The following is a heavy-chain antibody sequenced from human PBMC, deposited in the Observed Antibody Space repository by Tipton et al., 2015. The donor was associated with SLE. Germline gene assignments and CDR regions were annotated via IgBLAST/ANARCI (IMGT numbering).Heavy chain of an antibody. CDR2: IWDDGSQK. V-gene: IGHV3-33*01. CDR1: GFTFSNYG. D-gene: IGHD2-2*01. CDR3: ARDMSTVPAAPFDY. Sequence: SLRLSCAASGFTFSNYGMHWVRQAPGKGLEWVAVIWDDGSQKYHADSAKGRFAISRDNSKNTLYLQMNSLRAEDTASYYCARDMSTVPAAPFDYWGQGTLVTVSS. J-gene: IGHJ4*02.